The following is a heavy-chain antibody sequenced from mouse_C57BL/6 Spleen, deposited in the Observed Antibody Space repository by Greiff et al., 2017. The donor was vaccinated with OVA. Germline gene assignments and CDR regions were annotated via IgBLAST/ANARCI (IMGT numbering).Heavy chain of an antibody. V-gene: IGHV2-3*01. CDR2: IWGDGST. J-gene: IGHJ2*01. Sequence: VHLVESGPGLVAPSQSLSISCTVSGFSLTSYGVSWVLQPPGKGLEWLGVIWGDGSTNYHSALISRLSISKDNSKSQVFLQLNSLQTDDTATDYCVRSNSFDYWGQGTTLTVSS. CDR1: GFSLTSYG. CDR3: VRSNSFDY.